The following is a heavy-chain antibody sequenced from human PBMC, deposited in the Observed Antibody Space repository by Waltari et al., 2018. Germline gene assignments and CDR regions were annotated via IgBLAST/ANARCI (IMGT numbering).Heavy chain of an antibody. Sequence: QVQLVQSGAEVKKPGSSVKVSCKASGGTFSSYAISWVGRAPGQGFEWMGGIIPIFGTANYAQKFQGRVTITTDESTSTAYMELSSLRSEDTAVYYCARGPWSGYYYFDYWGQGTLVTVSS. D-gene: IGHD3-3*01. V-gene: IGHV1-69*05. CDR2: IIPIFGTA. CDR3: ARGPWSGYYYFDY. CDR1: GGTFSSYA. J-gene: IGHJ4*02.